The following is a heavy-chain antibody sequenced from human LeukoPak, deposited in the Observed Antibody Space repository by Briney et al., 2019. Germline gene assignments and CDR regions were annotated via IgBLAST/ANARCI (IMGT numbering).Heavy chain of an antibody. V-gene: IGHV5-51*01. D-gene: IGHD2-2*01. CDR3: ARGVVVPAADY. CDR1: GYSFTSYW. CDR2: IYPGYSDT. J-gene: IGHJ4*02. Sequence: GESLKISCKGSGYSFTSYWIGWVRQISAKGLEWMGIIYPGYSDTRYSPSFQGQVTISADKSISTAYLQWSSLKASDTAMYYCARGVVVPAADYWGQGTLVTVSS.